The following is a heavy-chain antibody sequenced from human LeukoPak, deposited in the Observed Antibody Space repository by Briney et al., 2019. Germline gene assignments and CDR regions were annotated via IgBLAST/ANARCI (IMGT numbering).Heavy chain of an antibody. D-gene: IGHD3-10*01. V-gene: IGHV4-59*08. CDR1: GGSISTYY. CDR3: GVYGSGSYYIRYAFDI. J-gene: IGHJ3*02. CDR2: IYSSGST. Sequence: SETLSLTCTVSGGSISTYYWSWIRQPPGKGLEWIGYIYSSGSTNYNPSLKSRVTISVDTSKNQFSLKLSSVTAADTAVYYCGVYGSGSYYIRYAFDIWGQGTMVTVSS.